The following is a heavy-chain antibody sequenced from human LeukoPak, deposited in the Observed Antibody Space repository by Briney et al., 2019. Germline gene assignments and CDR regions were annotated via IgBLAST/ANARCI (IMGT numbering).Heavy chain of an antibody. Sequence: TGGSLRLSCAASGFTFSSYWMSWVRQAPGKGLEWVANIKQDGSEKYYVDSVKGRFTISRDNAKNSLYLQMNSLRAEDTAVYYCARESSGWYGTRYYYGMDVWGQGTTVTVSS. V-gene: IGHV3-7*04. J-gene: IGHJ6*02. CDR1: GFTFSSYW. D-gene: IGHD6-19*01. CDR3: ARESSGWYGTRYYYGMDV. CDR2: IKQDGSEK.